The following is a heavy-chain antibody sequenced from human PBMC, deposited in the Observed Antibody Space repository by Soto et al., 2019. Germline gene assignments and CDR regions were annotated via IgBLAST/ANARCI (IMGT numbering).Heavy chain of an antibody. CDR3: ARRGSGSYHDY. CDR2: IYYSGST. V-gene: IGHV4-39*01. J-gene: IGHJ4*02. CDR1: GDSITSNSYF. Sequence: PSETLSLTCTVSGDSITSNSYFWAWIRQPPGKGLEWIGSIYYSGSTYYNPSLKSRVTISVDTSKNQFSLKLSPVTAADTAVYYCARRGSGSYHDYWGQGTLVTVSS. D-gene: IGHD3-10*01.